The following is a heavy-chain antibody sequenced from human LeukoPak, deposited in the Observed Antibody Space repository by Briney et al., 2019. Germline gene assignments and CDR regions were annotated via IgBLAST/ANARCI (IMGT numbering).Heavy chain of an antibody. D-gene: IGHD5-12*01. CDR2: IYSGGST. CDR3: ARGGGYSGYDNFDY. Sequence: GGSLRLSCAASGFTVSSNYMSWVRQAPGKGLEWVSVIYSGGSTYYADSVKGRFTISRDNSKNTLYLQMNSLRAEDTAAYYCARGGGYSGYDNFDYWGQGTLVTVSS. V-gene: IGHV3-53*01. J-gene: IGHJ4*02. CDR1: GFTVSSNY.